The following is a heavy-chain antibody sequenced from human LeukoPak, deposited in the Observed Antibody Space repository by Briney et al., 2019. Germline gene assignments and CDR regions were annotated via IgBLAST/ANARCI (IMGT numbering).Heavy chain of an antibody. V-gene: IGHV1-2*02. Sequence: ASVKVSCKASGYTSTGYYMHWVRQAPGQGLEWMGWINPNSGGTNYAQKFQGTVTMTRDTSISTAYMELSRLRSDDTAVYYCARGGEGAAIDYFDYWGQGTLVTVSS. CDR2: INPNSGGT. CDR1: GYTSTGYY. CDR3: ARGGEGAAIDYFDY. D-gene: IGHD3-10*01. J-gene: IGHJ4*02.